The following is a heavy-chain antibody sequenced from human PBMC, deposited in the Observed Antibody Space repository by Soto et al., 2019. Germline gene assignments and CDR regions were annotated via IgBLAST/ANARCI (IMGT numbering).Heavy chain of an antibody. J-gene: IGHJ4*02. CDR2: ISSSGASR. Sequence: EVQLVESGGGLVKPGGSLRLSCAASGFTFSTYSMNWVRQAPGKGLEWVSSISSSGASRSYADSVKGRFTISRDNAKNSLYLQMDSLRAEDTAVYYCARGRSFNTNMGYWGQGNLVTVSS. V-gene: IGHV3-21*01. CDR3: ARGRSFNTNMGY. CDR1: GFTFSTYS. D-gene: IGHD2-15*01.